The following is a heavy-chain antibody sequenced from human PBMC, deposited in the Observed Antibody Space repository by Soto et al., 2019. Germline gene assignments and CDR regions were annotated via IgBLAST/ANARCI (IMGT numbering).Heavy chain of an antibody. Sequence: ASVKVSCKASGYTFTSYDINWVRQATGQGLEWMGWMNPNSGNTGYAQKFQGRVTMTRNTSISTAYMELSSLRSEDTAVYYCARPPPRPSTVTPSVYYYYSSGMDVGGKGPRVTFPS. J-gene: IGHJ6*04. CDR1: GYTFTSYD. CDR2: MNPNSGNT. D-gene: IGHD4-17*01. CDR3: ARPPPRPSTVTPSVYYYYSSGMDV. V-gene: IGHV1-8*01.